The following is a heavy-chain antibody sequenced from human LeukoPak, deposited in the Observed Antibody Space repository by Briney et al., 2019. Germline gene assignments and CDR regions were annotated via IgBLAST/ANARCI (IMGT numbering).Heavy chain of an antibody. J-gene: IGHJ3*02. CDR2: FDPEDGET. CDR1: GYTLTELS. D-gene: IGHD2-2*01. V-gene: IGHV1-24*01. Sequence: ASVKVSCKVSGYTLTELSMHWVRQAPGKGLEWMGGFDPEDGETIYAQKFQGRVTMTEDTSTDTAYMELSSLRSEDTAVYYCATWRHCSSTSFSDNAFDIWGQGTMVTVSS. CDR3: ATWRHCSSTSFSDNAFDI.